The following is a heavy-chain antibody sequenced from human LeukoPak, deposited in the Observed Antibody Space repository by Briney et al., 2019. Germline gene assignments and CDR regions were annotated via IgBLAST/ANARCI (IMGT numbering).Heavy chain of an antibody. V-gene: IGHV1-24*01. CDR3: ARDLGDGYTRLLGY. CDR1: GYTLTELS. CDR2: FDPADGET. Sequence: ASVKVSCKVSGYTLTELSMHWVRQAPGKGLEWMGGFDPADGETIYAQKFQGRPTMAEDTSTDTAYMELSSLRSEDTAVYYCARDLGDGYTRLLGYWGQGTLVPVLS. D-gene: IGHD5-24*01. J-gene: IGHJ4*02.